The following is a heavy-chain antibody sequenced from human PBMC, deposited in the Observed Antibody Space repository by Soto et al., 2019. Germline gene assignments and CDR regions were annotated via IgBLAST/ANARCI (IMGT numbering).Heavy chain of an antibody. CDR3: ARYSGYVSEGGYFDY. Sequence: QLQLQESGSGLVKPSQTLSLTCAVSGGSISSGGYSWSWIRQPPGKGLEWIGYIYHSGSTYYNPSLKSRVTISVDRSKDQFSLKLSSVTAADTAVYYCARYSGYVSEGGYFDYWGQGTLVTVSS. J-gene: IGHJ4*02. CDR2: IYHSGST. D-gene: IGHD5-12*01. V-gene: IGHV4-30-2*01. CDR1: GGSISSGGYS.